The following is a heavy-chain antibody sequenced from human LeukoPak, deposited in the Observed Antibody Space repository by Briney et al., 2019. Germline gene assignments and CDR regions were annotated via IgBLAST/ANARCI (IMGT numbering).Heavy chain of an antibody. CDR2: IYYSGST. V-gene: IGHV4-39*01. CDR1: GGSISSSSYY. D-gene: IGHD4-23*01. J-gene: IGHJ4*02. CDR3: ASTTVVTHAH. Sequence: SETLSLTCTVSGGSISSSSYYWGWIRLPPGKGLEWIGSIYYSGSTYYNPSLKSRVTISVDTSKNQFSLKLSSVTAADTAVYYCASTTVVTHAHWGQGTLVTVSS.